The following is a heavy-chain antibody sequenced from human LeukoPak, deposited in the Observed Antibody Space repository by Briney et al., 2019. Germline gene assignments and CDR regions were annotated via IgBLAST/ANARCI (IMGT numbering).Heavy chain of an antibody. CDR1: GGSISSGDYY. V-gene: IGHV4-30-4*08. D-gene: IGHD1-26*01. Sequence: SQTLSLTCTVSGGSISSGDYYWSWIRQPPGKGLEWIGYIYYSGSTYYNPSLKSRVTISVDTSKNQFSLKLSSVTAADTAVYYCARVEGGWKLRGGWFDPWGQGTLVTVSS. CDR2: IYYSGST. J-gene: IGHJ5*02. CDR3: ARVEGGWKLRGGWFDP.